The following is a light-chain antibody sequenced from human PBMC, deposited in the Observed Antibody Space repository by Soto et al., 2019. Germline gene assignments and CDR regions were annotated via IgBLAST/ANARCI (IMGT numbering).Light chain of an antibody. V-gene: IGKV3-11*01. Sequence: ECVLTQSPATLSLCPGERATLSCRASQSVSSYLAWYQQKPGQAPRLLMYEASNRATGIPARFSGGGSGTDFTLTISSLEPEDFAVYYCQERSDWPWTFGQGTNVDI. J-gene: IGKJ1*01. CDR2: EAS. CDR3: QERSDWPWT. CDR1: QSVSSY.